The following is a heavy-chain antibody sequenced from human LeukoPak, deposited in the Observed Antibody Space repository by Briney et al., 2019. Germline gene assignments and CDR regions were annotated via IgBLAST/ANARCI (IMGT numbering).Heavy chain of an antibody. V-gene: IGHV3-21*01. D-gene: IGHD6-13*01. Sequence: GGSLRLSCAASGFTFSSYSMNWVRQAPGKGLEWVSSISSSSRYIYYADSVKGRFTISTDNAKNSLYLQMNSLRAEDTAVYYCARETWQQLYDYWGQGTLVTVSS. CDR2: ISSSSRYI. J-gene: IGHJ4*02. CDR1: GFTFSSYS. CDR3: ARETWQQLYDY.